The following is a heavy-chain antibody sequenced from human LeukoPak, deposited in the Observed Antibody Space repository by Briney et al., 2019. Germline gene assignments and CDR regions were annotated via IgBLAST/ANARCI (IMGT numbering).Heavy chain of an antibody. CDR1: GYTFTRYG. V-gene: IGHV1-18*01. D-gene: IGHD2-2*01. Sequence: VSVKVSCKTSGYTFTRYGVSWVRQAPGQGLEWMGWISGNNDNTNYAQRVQDRITMTTDTSTSTAYMELRSLRSDDTAVYYCARAPFCSSVSCYRTNNWLDPWGQGTLVTVSS. CDR3: ARAPFCSSVSCYRTNNWLDP. CDR2: ISGNNDNT. J-gene: IGHJ5*02.